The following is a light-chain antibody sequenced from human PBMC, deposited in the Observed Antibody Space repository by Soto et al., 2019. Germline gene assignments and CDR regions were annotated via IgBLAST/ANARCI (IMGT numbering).Light chain of an antibody. CDR2: GAS. CDR3: QQSGTSPTT. CDR1: QSVRSNH. V-gene: IGKV3-20*01. Sequence: EIVLLQSPDTLPLSPGERVTLSCRASQSVRSNHLAWYQQKPVQAPRPLMFGASIRATGIPDRFSVSGYATDFTLTIRRLEPEDFGVYYCQQSGTSPTTFGQGTRLDIK. J-gene: IGKJ5*01.